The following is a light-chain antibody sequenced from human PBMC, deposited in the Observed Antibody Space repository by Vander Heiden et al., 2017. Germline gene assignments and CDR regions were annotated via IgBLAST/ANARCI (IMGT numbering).Light chain of an antibody. CDR3: QAWDSSTFYV. CDR2: QDT. J-gene: IGLJ1*01. Sequence: SYELTQPPSVSVSPGQTASITCSGDNLGDEYASWYQQKPGQSPVLLIYQDTKRPSGIPERFSGSNSGNTATLTISGTQAMDEADYYCQAWDSSTFYVFGTGTKVTVL. CDR1: NLGDEY. V-gene: IGLV3-1*01.